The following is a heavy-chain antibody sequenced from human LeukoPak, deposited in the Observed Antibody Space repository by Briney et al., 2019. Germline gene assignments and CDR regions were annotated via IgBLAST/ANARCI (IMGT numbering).Heavy chain of an antibody. CDR3: ATYGSGSYYASLDYYYGMDV. CDR1: GYTFTSYG. V-gene: IGHV1-18*01. CDR2: ISAYNGNT. Sequence: ASVKVSCKASGYTFTSYGISWVRQAPGQGLEWMGWISAYNGNTNYAQKLQGRVTMTTDTSTSTAYMELRSLRSDDTAVYYCATYGSGSYYASLDYYYGMDVWGQGTTVTVSS. J-gene: IGHJ6*02. D-gene: IGHD3-10*01.